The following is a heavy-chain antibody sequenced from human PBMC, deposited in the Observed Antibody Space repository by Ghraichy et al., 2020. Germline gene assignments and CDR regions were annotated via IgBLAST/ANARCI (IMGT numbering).Heavy chain of an antibody. Sequence: SVKVSCKASGGTFSSYAISWVRQAPGQGLEWMGGIIPIFGTANYAQKFQGRVTITADESTSTAYMELSSLRSEDTAVYYCARVGVVVPAAKRSLSIFDIWGQGTMVTVSS. CDR3: ARVGVVVPAAKRSLSIFDI. CDR1: GGTFSSYA. J-gene: IGHJ3*02. D-gene: IGHD2-2*01. V-gene: IGHV1-69*13. CDR2: IIPIFGTA.